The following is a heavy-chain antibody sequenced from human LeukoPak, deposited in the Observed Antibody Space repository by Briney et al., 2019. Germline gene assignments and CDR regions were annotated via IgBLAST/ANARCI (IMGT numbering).Heavy chain of an antibody. D-gene: IGHD5-18*01. CDR2: MNPTSGGT. V-gene: IGHV1-2*02. Sequence: GASVKVSCKASGYTFTGYYTHWVRQAPGQGLEWMGWMNPTSGGTNYAEKFQGRVTMTRDTSIITAYMELSSLRSDDTAVYYCAREGYHRPAWFDPWGQGTLVTVSS. J-gene: IGHJ5*02. CDR3: AREGYHRPAWFDP. CDR1: GYTFTGYY.